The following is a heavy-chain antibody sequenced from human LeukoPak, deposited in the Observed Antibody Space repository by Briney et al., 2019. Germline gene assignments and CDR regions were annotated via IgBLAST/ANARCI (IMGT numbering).Heavy chain of an antibody. CDR3: ARVRGRLYSSLPFDY. CDR2: INHSGST. CDR1: GGSFSGYY. Sequence: SETLSLTCAVYGGSFSGYYWSWLRQPPGKGLEWIGEINHSGSTNYNPSLKSRVTISVDTSKNQFSLKLSSVTAADTAVYYCARVRGRLYSSLPFDYWGQGTLVTVSS. J-gene: IGHJ4*02. V-gene: IGHV4-34*01. D-gene: IGHD6-13*01.